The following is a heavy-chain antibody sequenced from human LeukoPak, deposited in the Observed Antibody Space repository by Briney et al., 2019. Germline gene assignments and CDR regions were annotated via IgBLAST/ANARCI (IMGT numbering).Heavy chain of an antibody. CDR1: GYTFTSYG. D-gene: IGHD2-21*02. Sequence: ASVKVSCKASGYTFTSYGISWVRQAPGQGLEWMGWISAHNGNTNYAQKLQGRVTMTTDTSTSTAYMELRSLRSDDTAVYYCARAQIRTLAYCGGDCYLGDYWGQGTLVTVSS. CDR3: ARAQIRTLAYCGGDCYLGDY. CDR2: ISAHNGNT. V-gene: IGHV1-18*01. J-gene: IGHJ4*02.